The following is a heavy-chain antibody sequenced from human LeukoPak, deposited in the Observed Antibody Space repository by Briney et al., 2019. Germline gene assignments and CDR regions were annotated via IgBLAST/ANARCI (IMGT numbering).Heavy chain of an antibody. V-gene: IGHV4-39*01. J-gene: IGHJ4*02. CDR1: GGSISSNNYY. CDR2: IYHTAST. CDR3: ARHSKLMFDY. D-gene: IGHD1-1*01. Sequence: WETLSLTCTVSGGSISSNNYYWGWIRQPPGKGVEWIGSIYHTASTYYNPSLKSRVTIPVDTSKTHFSLKLSSVTAADTAVYYSARHSKLMFDYWGEGTLVTVSS.